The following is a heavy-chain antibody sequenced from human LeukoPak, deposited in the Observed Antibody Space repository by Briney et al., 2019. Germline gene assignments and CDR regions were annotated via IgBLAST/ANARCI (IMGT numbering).Heavy chain of an antibody. CDR3: ARALYTSGWYPDYFDY. V-gene: IGHV3-30-3*01. CDR1: GFTFSSYA. CDR2: ISYDGSNK. D-gene: IGHD6-19*01. Sequence: GRSLRLSCAASGFTFSSYAMHWVRQAPGKGLEWVAVISYDGSNKYYADFVKGRFTISRDNSKNTLYLQMNSLRAEDTAVYYCARALYTSGWYPDYFDYWGQGTLVTVSS. J-gene: IGHJ4*02.